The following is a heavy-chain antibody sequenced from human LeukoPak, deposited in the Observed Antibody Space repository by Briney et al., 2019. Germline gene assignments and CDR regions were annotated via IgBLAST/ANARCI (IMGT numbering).Heavy chain of an antibody. J-gene: IGHJ3*02. V-gene: IGHV3-23*01. Sequence: GGSLRLSCAASGFTFRSYGMSWVRQAPGKGLEWVSFISGTGISTYYADSVKGRFTISRDNSKNTLYLQMNSLRVEDTAIYYCAKLMRHMREDVYDIWGQGTKVTVSS. CDR2: ISGTGIST. CDR3: AKLMRHMREDVYDI. CDR1: GFTFRSYG. D-gene: IGHD2-8*01.